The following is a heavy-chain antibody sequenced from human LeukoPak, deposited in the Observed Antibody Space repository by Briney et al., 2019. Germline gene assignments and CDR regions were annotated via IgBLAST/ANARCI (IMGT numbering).Heavy chain of an antibody. CDR2: IYYSGST. J-gene: IGHJ6*02. D-gene: IGHD6-6*01. CDR1: GGSISSYY. V-gene: IGHV4-59*06. CDR3: ARVLGGSSSYYYYGMDV. Sequence: SETLSLTCTVSGGSISSYYWSWIRQHPGKGLEWIGYIYYSGSTYYNPSLKSRVTISVDTSKNQFSLKLSSVTAADTAVYYCARVLGGSSSYYYYGMDVWGQGTTVTVSS.